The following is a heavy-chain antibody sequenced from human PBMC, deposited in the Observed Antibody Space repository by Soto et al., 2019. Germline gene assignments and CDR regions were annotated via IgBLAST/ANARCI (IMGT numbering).Heavy chain of an antibody. J-gene: IGHJ4*02. V-gene: IGHV5-51*01. CDR2: IYPGDSDT. Sequence: PGESLKISCKGSGYSFTSYWIGWVLQIPWKGLEWMGIIYPGDSDTRYSPSFQGQVTISADKPISTAYLQWSSLKASDTAMYYCARHEEYQLLSESYFDYWGQGTLVTV. D-gene: IGHD2-2*01. CDR1: GYSFTSYW. CDR3: ARHEEYQLLSESYFDY.